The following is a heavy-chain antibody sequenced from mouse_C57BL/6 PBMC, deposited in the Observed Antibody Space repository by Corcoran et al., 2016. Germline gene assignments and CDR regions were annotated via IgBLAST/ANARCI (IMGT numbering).Heavy chain of an antibody. J-gene: IGHJ1*03. V-gene: IGHV9-3*01. D-gene: IGHD2-1*01. CDR3: ARGSGNYLYWYFDV. Sequence: QIQLVQSGPELKKPGETVKISCKASGYTFTTYGMSWVKQAQGKGLKWMGWINTYSGVPTYADDFKGRFAFSLDTSASTAYLQSNNLKNEDTATYFCARGSGNYLYWYFDVWGTGTTVTVSS. CDR1: GYTFTTYG. CDR2: INTYSGVP.